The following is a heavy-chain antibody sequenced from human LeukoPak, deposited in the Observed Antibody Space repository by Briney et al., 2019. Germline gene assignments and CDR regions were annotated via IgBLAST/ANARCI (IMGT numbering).Heavy chain of an antibody. CDR3: ARDYYDSSGYYYFDY. CDR2: ISSSGSTT. Sequence: GGSLRLSCAASGFTFRSYEMNWVRQAPGKGLEWVSFISSSGSTTYYADSVKGRFTISRDNAKNSLYLQMNSLRAEDTAVYYCARDYYDSSGYYYFDYWGQGTLVTVSS. J-gene: IGHJ4*02. D-gene: IGHD3-22*01. V-gene: IGHV3-48*03. CDR1: GFTFRSYE.